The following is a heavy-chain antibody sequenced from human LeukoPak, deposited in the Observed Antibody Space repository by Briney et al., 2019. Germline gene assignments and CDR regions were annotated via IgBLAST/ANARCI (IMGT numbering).Heavy chain of an antibody. V-gene: IGHV4-34*01. J-gene: IGHJ4*02. Sequence: SETLSLTCAVYGGSFSGYYWSWIRQPPGKGLEWIGEINHSGSTNYNPSLKSRVTISVDTSKNQFSLKLSSVTAADTAVYYCARGPLRGSTTSYYFDYWGQGTLVTVSS. CDR1: GGSFSGYY. D-gene: IGHD2-2*01. CDR3: ARGPLRGSTTSYYFDY. CDR2: INHSGST.